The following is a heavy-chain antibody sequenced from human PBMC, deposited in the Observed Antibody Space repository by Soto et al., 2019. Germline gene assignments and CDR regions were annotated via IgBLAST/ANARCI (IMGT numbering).Heavy chain of an antibody. D-gene: IGHD3-9*01. Sequence: PSETLSLTCTVSGASFSSSSYYWGWIRQHPRKGLEWVGYISYSGRTHYNPSLKSRVTMSVDTSKRQFSLNLSSVTAADTAVYYCARLDWLFLCDSWGQGTLVTVSS. J-gene: IGHJ4*02. CDR3: ARLDWLFLCDS. CDR1: GASFSSSSYY. CDR2: ISYSGRT. V-gene: IGHV4-31*03.